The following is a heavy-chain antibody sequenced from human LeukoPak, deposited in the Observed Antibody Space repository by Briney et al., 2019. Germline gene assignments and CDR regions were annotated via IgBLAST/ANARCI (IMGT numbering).Heavy chain of an antibody. D-gene: IGHD6-6*01. V-gene: IGHV2-5*02. Sequence: SGPTRVNPPQTLTLTCTFSGFSLSNRGVGVGWIRQPPGKALEWLALIYWDDDKRYSPSLKSRLTITKDTSKNQVVLTMTNMDPVDTATYYCAHTYSSSAQFDYWGQGTLVTVSS. J-gene: IGHJ4*02. CDR3: AHTYSSSAQFDY. CDR1: GFSLSNRGVG. CDR2: IYWDDDK.